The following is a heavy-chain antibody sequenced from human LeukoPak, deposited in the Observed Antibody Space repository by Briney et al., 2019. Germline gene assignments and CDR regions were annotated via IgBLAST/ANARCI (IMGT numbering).Heavy chain of an antibody. CDR3: AKDRSSTTSCSNY. Sequence: TGGSLRLSCAASGFIVSNYYMSWVRRAPGKGLEWVSVIFSGGTTHYADSVKGRFTISRDISKNTLYLQMNSLRDEDAAVYYCAKDRSSTTSCSNYWGRGTLVTVSS. D-gene: IGHD2-2*01. V-gene: IGHV3-53*01. CDR1: GFIVSNYY. CDR2: IFSGGTT. J-gene: IGHJ4*02.